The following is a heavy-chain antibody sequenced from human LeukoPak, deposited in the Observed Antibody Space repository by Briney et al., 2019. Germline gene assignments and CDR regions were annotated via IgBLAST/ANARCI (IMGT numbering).Heavy chain of an antibody. CDR3: ASDSYSPEYFQH. Sequence: PGGSLRLSCAASGFIFSTYEMHWVRQATGKGLEWVSTIRPAGDTNYPGSVKGRFTVSRENAKNSLYLQMNSLRAEDTAVYYCASDSYSPEYFQHWGQGTLVTVSS. D-gene: IGHD2-15*01. V-gene: IGHV3-13*04. CDR1: GFIFSTYE. CDR2: IRPAGDT. J-gene: IGHJ1*01.